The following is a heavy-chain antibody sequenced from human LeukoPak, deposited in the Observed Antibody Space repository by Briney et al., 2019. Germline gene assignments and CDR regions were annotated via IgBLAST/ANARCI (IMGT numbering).Heavy chain of an antibody. Sequence: GASVTVSCKASGYTFTSYYMHWVRQAPRQGLEWMGIINPSSSSTTYAQRFQGRVTMTRDTSTSTIYMELSSLRSEDTAVYYCARRVGAYSDYWGQGTLVTVSS. CDR1: GYTFTSYY. V-gene: IGHV1-46*01. CDR3: ARRVGAYSDY. D-gene: IGHD1-26*01. J-gene: IGHJ4*02. CDR2: INPSSSST.